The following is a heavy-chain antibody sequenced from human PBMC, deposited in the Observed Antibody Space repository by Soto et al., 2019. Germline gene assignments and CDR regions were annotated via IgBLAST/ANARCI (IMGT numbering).Heavy chain of an antibody. V-gene: IGHV1-3*04. CDR3: ARETIVSRMGASDI. CDR1: GYTFTYYA. D-gene: IGHD5-12*01. CDR2: ISTGNGNT. J-gene: IGHJ3*02. Sequence: QAQLVQSGAEVKKPGASVKVSCKASGYTFTYYAIYWVRQAPGQRLEWMGWISTGNGNTKYSQKFQGRVTINRDTSARTVYIELSSLRSDDTAVYYCARETIVSRMGASDIWGQGTVVTVSS.